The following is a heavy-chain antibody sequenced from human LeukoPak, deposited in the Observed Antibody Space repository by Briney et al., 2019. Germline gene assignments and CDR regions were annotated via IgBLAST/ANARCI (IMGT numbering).Heavy chain of an antibody. Sequence: ETLSLTCSVSDGSTTGYYWSWIRQPPGKGLEWIAYVYYTGRTLYNPSLESRVTISVDTSKTQFSLTVTSVTAADTAVYYCARTAGDDFWSGYSTYYYYMDVWGKGTTVTVSS. CDR2: VYYTGRT. D-gene: IGHD3-3*01. CDR3: ARTAGDDFWSGYSTYYYYMDV. CDR1: DGSTTGYY. V-gene: IGHV4-59*08. J-gene: IGHJ6*03.